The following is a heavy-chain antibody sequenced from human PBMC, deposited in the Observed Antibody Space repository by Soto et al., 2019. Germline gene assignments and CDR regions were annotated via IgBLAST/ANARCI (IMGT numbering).Heavy chain of an antibody. V-gene: IGHV1-18*01. CDR3: ARGDIVVVIAAFDY. D-gene: IGHD2-15*01. J-gene: IGHJ4*02. CDR1: GYTFTTYG. CDR2: ISAYNGNT. Sequence: QVQLVQSGDEVREPGASVKVSCKASGYTFTTYGINWVRQAPGQGLEWMGWISAYNGNTNYAQKLQGRVTMTTDTPTSTAYMELRSLRSDDTAVYYCARGDIVVVIAAFDYWGQGALVTVSS.